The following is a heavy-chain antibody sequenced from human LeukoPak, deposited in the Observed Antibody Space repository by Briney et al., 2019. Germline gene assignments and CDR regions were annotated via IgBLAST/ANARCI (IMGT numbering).Heavy chain of an antibody. J-gene: IGHJ5*02. D-gene: IGHD6-25*01. CDR2: IYPGDSDT. Sequence: GESLKISCKGSGYHFTSYWNGWGRQVPGKGLEWVGIIYPGDSDTRYSPSFQGPVNISADESISTAYLQWSSLTASDTAMYYFARQVRRSSGPNWFDPWGQGTLVTVSS. V-gene: IGHV5-51*01. CDR1: GYHFTSYW. CDR3: ARQVRRSSGPNWFDP.